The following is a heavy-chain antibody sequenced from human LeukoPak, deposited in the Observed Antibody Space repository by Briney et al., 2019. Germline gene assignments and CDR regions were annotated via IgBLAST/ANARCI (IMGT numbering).Heavy chain of an antibody. CDR3: ARDEDGDNYY. D-gene: IGHD4-17*01. V-gene: IGHV3-21*01. Sequence: GGSLRLSCAASGFTFSSYSMTWVRQAPGKGLEWVSSISSSSSYIYYADSVKGRFTISRDNAKNSLYLQMNSLRAEDTAVYYCARDEDGDNYYWGQGTLVTVSS. J-gene: IGHJ4*02. CDR1: GFTFSSYS. CDR2: ISSSSSYI.